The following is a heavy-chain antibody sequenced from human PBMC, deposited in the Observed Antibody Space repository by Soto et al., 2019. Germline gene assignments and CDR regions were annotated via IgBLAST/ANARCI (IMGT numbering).Heavy chain of an antibody. V-gene: IGHV3-23*01. CDR2: ISGSGGST. J-gene: IGHJ4*02. Sequence: EVQLLDSGGGLVQPGGSLRLSCAASGFTFSSYAMSWVRQAPGKGLEWVSAISGSGGSTYYADSVKGRFAISRDNSKNTVYLQMNSLRAEDTAVCYCVRYSWNDENFDYWGQGTLVTVSS. CDR1: GFTFSSYA. D-gene: IGHD1-20*01. CDR3: VRYSWNDENFDY.